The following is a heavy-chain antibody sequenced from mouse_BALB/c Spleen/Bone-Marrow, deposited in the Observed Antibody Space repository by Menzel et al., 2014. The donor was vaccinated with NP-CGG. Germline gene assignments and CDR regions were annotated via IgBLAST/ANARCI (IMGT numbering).Heavy chain of an antibody. CDR2: ILPASGST. CDR1: GYTFSSYC. J-gene: IGHJ3*01. CDR3: ARGQLRFDYCESALFGY. V-gene: IGHV1-9*01. D-gene: IGHD2-4*01. Sequence: QVQLQQSGAELLKPGASVKISCKATGYTFSSYCIEWVKQRPGHGLEWIGEILPASGSTNYSEKFKGKATLTADQSSNTAYMQLCILTTVDSAVYSCARGQLRFDYCESALFGYWGLGTLVTVSA.